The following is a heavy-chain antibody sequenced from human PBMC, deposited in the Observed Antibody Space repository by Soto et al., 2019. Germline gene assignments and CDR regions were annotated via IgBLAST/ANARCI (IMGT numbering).Heavy chain of an antibody. V-gene: IGHV4-31*03. Sequence: QVQLQESGPGLVKPSQTLSLTCTVSGGSISSGGYYWSWIRQHPGKGLEWIGYIYYSGSTYYYPSRKSRVTISVDTSKNQFSLKLSSVTAADTAVYYCAREGGIVGATAADYWGQGTLVTVSS. CDR1: GGSISSGGYY. D-gene: IGHD1-26*01. J-gene: IGHJ4*02. CDR3: AREGGIVGATAADY. CDR2: IYYSGST.